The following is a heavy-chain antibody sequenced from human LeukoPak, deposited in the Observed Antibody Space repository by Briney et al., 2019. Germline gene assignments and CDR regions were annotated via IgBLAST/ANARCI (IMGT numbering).Heavy chain of an antibody. J-gene: IGHJ4*02. D-gene: IGHD1-26*01. CDR3: ARGLASYYFDY. V-gene: IGHV4-34*01. CDR2: VNHSGST. Sequence: PSETLSLTCAVYGGSFSGYYWSWIRQPPGKGLEWIGEVNHSGSTNYNPSLKSRVTISADTSKNQFSLKLSSVTAADTAVYYCARGLASYYFDYWGQGTLVTVSS. CDR1: GGSFSGYY.